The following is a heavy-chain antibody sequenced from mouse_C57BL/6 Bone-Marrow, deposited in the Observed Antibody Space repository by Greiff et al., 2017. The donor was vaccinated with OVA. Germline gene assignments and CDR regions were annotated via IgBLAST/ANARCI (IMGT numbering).Heavy chain of an antibody. J-gene: IGHJ1*03. CDR1: GYTFTSYG. V-gene: IGHV1-81*01. CDR3: ARGGITTVVAPHWYFDV. D-gene: IGHD1-1*01. Sequence: VKLVESGAELARPGASVKLSCKASGYTFTSYGISWVKQRTGQGLEWIGEIYPRSGNTYYNEKFKGKATLTADKSSSTAYMELRSLTSEDSAVYFCARGGITTVVAPHWYFDVWGTGTTVTVSS. CDR2: IYPRSGNT.